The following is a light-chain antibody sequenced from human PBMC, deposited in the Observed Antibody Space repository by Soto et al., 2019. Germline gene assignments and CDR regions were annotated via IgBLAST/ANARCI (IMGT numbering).Light chain of an antibody. CDR2: EVS. V-gene: IGLV2-14*01. Sequence: QSALTQPASVSGSPGQSITISCTGTSSDIGGYNYVSWYQQHPGKAPKLIISEVSSRPSGVSSRFSGSKSGNTASLTISGLQAEDEADYTGGSFEAGGTRGIGGGTK. CDR1: SSDIGGYNY. CDR3: GSFEAGGTRG. J-gene: IGLJ2*01.